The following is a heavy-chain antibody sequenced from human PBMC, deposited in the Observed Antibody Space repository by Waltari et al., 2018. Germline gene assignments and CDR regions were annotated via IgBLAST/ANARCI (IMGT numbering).Heavy chain of an antibody. V-gene: IGHV3-21*01. Sequence: EVQLVESGGGLVKPGGSLRLSCAASGFTFSSYSMTWVRQAPGKGLEWVSSISSSSSYIYYADSVKCRFTISRDNAKNSLYLQMNSLRAEDTAVYYCAIATYYDFWSGYALGYWGQGTLVTVSS. CDR1: GFTFSSYS. J-gene: IGHJ4*02. CDR3: AIATYYDFWSGYALGY. CDR2: ISSSSSYI. D-gene: IGHD3-3*01.